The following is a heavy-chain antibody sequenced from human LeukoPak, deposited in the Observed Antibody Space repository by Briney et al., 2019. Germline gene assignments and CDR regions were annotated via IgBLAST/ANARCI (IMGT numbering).Heavy chain of an antibody. D-gene: IGHD3-22*01. CDR2: IRYDGSNK. J-gene: IGHJ4*02. CDR1: GFTFSSYG. CDR3: ARGTYYYDSSGYYGDY. Sequence: GGSLRLSCAASGFTFSSYGMHWVRQAPGKGLEWVAFIRYDGSNKYYADSVKGRFTISRDNSKNTLYLQMNSLRAEDTAVYYCARGTYYYDSSGYYGDYWGQGTLVTVSS. V-gene: IGHV3-30*02.